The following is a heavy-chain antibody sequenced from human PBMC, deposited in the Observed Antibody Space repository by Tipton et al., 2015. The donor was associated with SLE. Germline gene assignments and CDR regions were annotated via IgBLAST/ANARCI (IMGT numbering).Heavy chain of an antibody. Sequence: TLSLTCTVSGASMTNNYWSWIRQPPGQGLEWIGYIFYSGGTNYSPSLNGRVTISIDTSKNQFSLRLSSVTAADTAVYYCARAEGSWDAFDTWGQGTMVTVSS. D-gene: IGHD2-15*01. CDR1: GASMTNNY. V-gene: IGHV4-59*08. J-gene: IGHJ3*02. CDR2: IFYSGGT. CDR3: ARAEGSWDAFDT.